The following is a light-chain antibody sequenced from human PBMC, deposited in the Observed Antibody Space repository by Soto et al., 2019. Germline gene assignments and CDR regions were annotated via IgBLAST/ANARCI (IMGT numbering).Light chain of an antibody. V-gene: IGLV2-23*02. CDR1: NSDVGNYNL. J-gene: IGLJ3*02. CDR2: EVT. CDR3: CSYAGSATWV. Sequence: QSVLTQPASVSGSPGQSITISCTGTNSDVGNYNLVSWYQQHPGKAPKLMMYEVTERPSGVSNRFSGSKSGNTASLTISGLQAEDEADYYCCSYAGSATWVFGGGTKLTVL.